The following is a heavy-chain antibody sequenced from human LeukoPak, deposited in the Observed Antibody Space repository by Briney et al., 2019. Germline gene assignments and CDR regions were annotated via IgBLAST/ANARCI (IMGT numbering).Heavy chain of an antibody. J-gene: IGHJ4*02. D-gene: IGHD3-22*01. CDR2: INPIGVTT. V-gene: IGHV1-46*01. CDR3: ARVLEKYYYDSSGTFDY. Sequence: ASVKVSCKASGYTFTSYYMHWVRQAPGQGVEGMGIINPIGVTTSYAPKFQGRVTMTRDTSTSPVYVELSSLRSEDTAVYYCARVLEKYYYDSSGTFDYWGQGTLVTVSS. CDR1: GYTFTSYY.